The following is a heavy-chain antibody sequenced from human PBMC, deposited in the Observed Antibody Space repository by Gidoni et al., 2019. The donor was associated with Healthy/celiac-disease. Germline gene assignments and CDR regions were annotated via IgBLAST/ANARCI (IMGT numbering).Heavy chain of an antibody. V-gene: IGHV3-64D*06. Sequence: EVQLVESGGGLVQPGGSLRLSCSACGFPFSGYALPWVRQAPGKGLEYVTAISSNGGSTYYADSVKGRFTISRDNSKNTLYLQMSSLRAEDTAVYYCVKRGVVPAVLPRYYYYGMDVWGQGTTVTVSS. CDR2: ISSNGGST. D-gene: IGHD2-2*01. CDR3: VKRGVVPAVLPRYYYYGMDV. CDR1: GFPFSGYA. J-gene: IGHJ6*02.